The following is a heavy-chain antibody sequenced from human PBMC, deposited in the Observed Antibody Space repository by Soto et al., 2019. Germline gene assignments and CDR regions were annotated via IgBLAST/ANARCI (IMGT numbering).Heavy chain of an antibody. Sequence: QVQLVQSGAEVKEPGASVKVSCKASGYTFTSHTIHWARQAPGQGLEWMGWIIVSNGSPRYAPQFQGRLSFGRDTSATTAYMELSSLTSEDTAVYYCASEPEDGVPGDYWGQGTRVVVSS. CDR1: GYTFTSHT. J-gene: IGHJ4*02. V-gene: IGHV1-3*01. D-gene: IGHD3-3*01. CDR2: IIVSNGSP. CDR3: ASEPEDGVPGDY.